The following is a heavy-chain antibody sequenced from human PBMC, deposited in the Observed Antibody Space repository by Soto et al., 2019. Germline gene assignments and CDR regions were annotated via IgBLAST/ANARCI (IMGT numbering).Heavy chain of an antibody. D-gene: IGHD3-10*01. Sequence: EVQLLESGGGLVQPGGSLRLSCAASGFTFSSYAMSWVRQAPGKGLEWVSAISGSGGSTYYADSVKGRFTISRDNSKNTLYLQMNSLRSEDTAVYYCAREGGGGSGWDYWGQGTLVTVSS. CDR2: ISGSGGST. CDR1: GFTFSSYA. V-gene: IGHV3-23*01. CDR3: AREGGGGSGWDY. J-gene: IGHJ4*02.